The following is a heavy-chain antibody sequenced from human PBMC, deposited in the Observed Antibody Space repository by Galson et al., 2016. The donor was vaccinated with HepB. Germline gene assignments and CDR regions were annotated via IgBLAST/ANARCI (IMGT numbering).Heavy chain of an antibody. V-gene: IGHV3-9*01. D-gene: IGHD3-10*01. CDR2: ISWNSYNI. CDR1: GFTFDDYA. CDR3: AKDIEISMGRGGGGLDV. Sequence: SLRLSCAASGFTFDDYAMHWVRQAPGKGLEWVSGISWNSYNIDYADSVKGRFTISRDNAKNALCLQMNSLRSEDTALYYCAKDIEISMGRGGGGLDVWGQGTTVTVSS. J-gene: IGHJ6*02.